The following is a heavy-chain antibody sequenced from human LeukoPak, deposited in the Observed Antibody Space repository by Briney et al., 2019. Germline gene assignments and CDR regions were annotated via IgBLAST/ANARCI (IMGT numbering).Heavy chain of an antibody. V-gene: IGHV3-48*04. J-gene: IGHJ4*02. CDR1: GFTFSSYS. D-gene: IGHD4-23*01. Sequence: PGGSLRLSCAASGFTFSSYSMNWVRQAPGKGLEWVSYISSSSSTIYYADSVKGRFTISRDNAKNSLYLQMNSLRAEDTAVYYCARAPGGKDSVSFDYWGQGTLVTVSS. CDR2: ISSSSSTI. CDR3: ARAPGGKDSVSFDY.